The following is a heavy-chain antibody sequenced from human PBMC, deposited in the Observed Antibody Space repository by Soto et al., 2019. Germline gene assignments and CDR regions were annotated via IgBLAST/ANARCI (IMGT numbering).Heavy chain of an antibody. J-gene: IGHJ5*02. CDR3: ARLIGFEIVPAAIFGPPRINWFDP. V-gene: IGHV4-39*01. CDR2: IYYSGST. CDR1: GGSISSSSYY. D-gene: IGHD2-2*01. Sequence: SETLSLTCTVSGGSISSSSYYWGWIRQPPGKGLEWIGSIYYSGSTYYNPSLKSRVTISVDTSKNQFSLKLSSVTAADTAVYYCARLIGFEIVPAAIFGPPRINWFDPWGQGTLVTVSS.